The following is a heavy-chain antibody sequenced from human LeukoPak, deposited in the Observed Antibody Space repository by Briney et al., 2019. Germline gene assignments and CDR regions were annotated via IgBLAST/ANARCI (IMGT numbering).Heavy chain of an antibody. V-gene: IGHV1-58*02. CDR3: AADKDPIWSGYYY. Sequence: GASVKVSCKASGFTFTSSAMQWVRQARGQRLEWIGWIVVGSGNTNYAQTFQERVTITRDMSTSTAYMELSSLRSEDTAVYYCAADKDPIWSGYYYWGQGTLVTVSS. CDR2: IVVGSGNT. CDR1: GFTFTSSA. D-gene: IGHD3-3*01. J-gene: IGHJ4*02.